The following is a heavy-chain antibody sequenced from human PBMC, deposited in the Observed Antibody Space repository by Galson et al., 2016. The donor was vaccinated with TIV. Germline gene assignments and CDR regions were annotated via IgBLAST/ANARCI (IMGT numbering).Heavy chain of an antibody. J-gene: IGHJ4*02. D-gene: IGHD2-21*02. V-gene: IGHV1-69*13. CDR3: ARDRGPGTYRGGDCYPDY. CDR1: GGTFFSSYA. CDR2: IIPIFRTA. Sequence: SVKVSCKASGGTFFSSYAISWVRQAPGQGLEWMGRIIPIFRTANYAQKFQGRATITADESTSTAYMELRSLRSEDTAVYYCARDRGPGTYRGGDCYPDYWGQGTLVTVSS.